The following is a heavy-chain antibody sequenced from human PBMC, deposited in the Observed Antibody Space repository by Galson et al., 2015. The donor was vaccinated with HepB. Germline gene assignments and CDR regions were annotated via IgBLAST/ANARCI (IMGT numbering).Heavy chain of an antibody. CDR1: GFTFSSYG. D-gene: IGHD3-16*01. CDR2: IWYDGSNK. Sequence: SLRLSCAPSGFTFSSYGMHWVRKAPGKGLEWVAVIWYDGSNKYYADSVKGRFTISRDNSKNTLYLQMNSLRAEDTAVYYCARDQGGAETNWGQGTLVTVSS. J-gene: IGHJ4*02. CDR3: ARDQGGAETN. V-gene: IGHV3-33*01.